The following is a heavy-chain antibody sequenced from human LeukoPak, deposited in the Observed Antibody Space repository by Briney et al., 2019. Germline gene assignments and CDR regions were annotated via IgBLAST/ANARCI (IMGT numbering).Heavy chain of an antibody. Sequence: ASVKVSCKASGYTFTSYGISWVRQAPGQGLEWMGWISAYNGNTNYAQKLQGRVTMTTDTSTSTAYMELRSLRSDDTAVYYCARAVLSRWSLLLWFDPWGQGTLVTVSS. D-gene: IGHD3-22*01. CDR1: GYTFTSYG. J-gene: IGHJ5*02. V-gene: IGHV1-18*01. CDR2: ISAYNGNT. CDR3: ARAVLSRWSLLLWFDP.